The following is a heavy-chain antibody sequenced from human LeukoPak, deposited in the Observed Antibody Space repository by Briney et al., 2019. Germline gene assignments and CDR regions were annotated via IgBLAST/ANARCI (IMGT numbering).Heavy chain of an antibody. Sequence: ASVKVSCKASGYTFTSYAMHWVRQAPGQRLEWMGWINAGNGNTKYSQEFQGRVTITRDTSASTAYMELSSLRSEDTAVYYCARTDMVVAATASFDYWGQGTLVTVSS. J-gene: IGHJ4*02. V-gene: IGHV1-3*03. D-gene: IGHD2-15*01. CDR3: ARTDMVVAATASFDY. CDR1: GYTFTSYA. CDR2: INAGNGNT.